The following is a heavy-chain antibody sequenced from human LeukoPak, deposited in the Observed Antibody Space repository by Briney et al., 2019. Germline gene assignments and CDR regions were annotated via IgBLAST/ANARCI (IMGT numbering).Heavy chain of an antibody. D-gene: IGHD3-10*01. V-gene: IGHV4-34*01. CDR1: GFTFSNAW. CDR3: ARVSRGSYYGSGSYYFDY. CDR2: INHSGST. Sequence: GSLRLSCAASGFTFSNAWMSWVRQPPGKGLEWIGEINHSGSTNYNPSLKSRVTISVDTSKNQFSLKLSSVTAADTAVYYCARVSRGSYYGSGSYYFDYWGQGTLVTVSS. J-gene: IGHJ4*02.